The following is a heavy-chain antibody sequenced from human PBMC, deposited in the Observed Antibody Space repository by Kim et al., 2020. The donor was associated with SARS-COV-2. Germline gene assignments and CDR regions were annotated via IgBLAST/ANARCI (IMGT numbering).Heavy chain of an antibody. D-gene: IGHD3-10*01. V-gene: IGHV3-74*01. CDR2: TNEYGSVT. CDR1: GFSFRRYW. CDR3: ARDLSGADDY. J-gene: IGHJ4*02. Sequence: GGSLRLSCAASGFSFRRYWMHWVRRAPGKGLVWVARTNEYGSVTNYADSVKGRFTISRDNAENTLYLQMNSLTVDDTADYYFARDLSGADDYWGQGTLVT.